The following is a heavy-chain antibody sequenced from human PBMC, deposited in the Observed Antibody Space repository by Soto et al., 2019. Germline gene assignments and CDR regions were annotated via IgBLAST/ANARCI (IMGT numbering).Heavy chain of an antibody. CDR2: ISGSGGST. J-gene: IGHJ4*02. Sequence: CISQDTGKGLEWVSAISGSGGSTYYADSVKGRFTISRDNSKNTLYLEMNSLRAEDTAVYYCVKERTGGRYSYLYFDFWGQRPLGTVSS. V-gene: IGHV3-23*01. D-gene: IGHD5-18*01. CDR3: VKERTGGRYSYLYFDF.